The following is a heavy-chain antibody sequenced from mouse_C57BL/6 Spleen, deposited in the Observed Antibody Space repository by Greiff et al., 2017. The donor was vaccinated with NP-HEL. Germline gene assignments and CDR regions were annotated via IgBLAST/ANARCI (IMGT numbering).Heavy chain of an antibody. J-gene: IGHJ1*03. D-gene: IGHD1-1*01. V-gene: IGHV1-64*01. CDR1: GYTFTSYW. CDR2: IHPNSGST. Sequence: QVQLQQPGAELVKPGASVKLSCKASGYTFTSYWMHWVKQRPGQGLELIGMIHPNSGSTNYNEKFKSKATLTVDKSSSTAYMQLSSLTSEDSAVYYCAAAYGSSYWYFDVWGTGTTVTVSS. CDR3: AAAYGSSYWYFDV.